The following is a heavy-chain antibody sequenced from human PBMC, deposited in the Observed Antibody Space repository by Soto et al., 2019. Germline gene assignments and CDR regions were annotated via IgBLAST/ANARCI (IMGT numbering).Heavy chain of an antibody. V-gene: IGHV1-69*13. CDR1: GGTFSSYA. CDR3: ARLSAIVGATLLTDSHAFDI. D-gene: IGHD1-26*01. Sequence: SVKVSCKASGGTFSSYAISWVRQAPGQGLEWMGGIIPIFGTANYAQKFQGRVTITADESTSTAYMELSSLRSEDTAVYYCARLSAIVGATLLTDSHAFDIWGQGTMVTVSS. CDR2: IIPIFGTA. J-gene: IGHJ3*02.